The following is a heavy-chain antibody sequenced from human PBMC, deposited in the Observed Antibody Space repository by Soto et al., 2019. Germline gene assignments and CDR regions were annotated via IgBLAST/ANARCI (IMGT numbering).Heavy chain of an antibody. CDR2: VTPDGSLY. CDR1: GFTFSSCA. D-gene: IGHD2-8*02. V-gene: IGHV3-30*18. Sequence: GGSLRLSCVASGFTFSSCAMHWVRQVPGKGLEWLAVVTPDGSLYPYGDSVKGRFRISRDNSRKTLYLQRNSLRPEDTAVYYCVKDRPDTWSFDYWGQGTLFTVSA. J-gene: IGHJ4*02. CDR3: VKDRPDTWSFDY.